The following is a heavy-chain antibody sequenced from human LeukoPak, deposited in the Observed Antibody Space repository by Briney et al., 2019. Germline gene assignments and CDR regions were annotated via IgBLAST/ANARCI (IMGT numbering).Heavy chain of an antibody. CDR2: IYYSGST. V-gene: IGHV4-59*08. Sequence: KPSETLSLTCTVSGGSISSYYWSWIRQPPGKGLEWIGYIYYSGSTNYDPSLKSRVTISVDTSKNQFSLKLSSVTAADTAVYYCAGRDHDCSNLFDYWGQGTLVTVSS. J-gene: IGHJ4*02. CDR1: GGSISSYY. D-gene: IGHD4-11*01. CDR3: AGRDHDCSNLFDY.